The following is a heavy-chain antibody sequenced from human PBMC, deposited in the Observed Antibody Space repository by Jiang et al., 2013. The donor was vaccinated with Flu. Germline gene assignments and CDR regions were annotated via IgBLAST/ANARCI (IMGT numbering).Heavy chain of an antibody. V-gene: IGHV2-70*04. CDR1: GFSLSTSGMR. D-gene: IGHD3-10*01. CDR2: IDWDDAK. Sequence: KPTQTLTLTCTLSGFSLSTSGMRVNWIRQSPGKALEWLARIDWDDAKVYSTSLRTRLTISKGTSGNQVILTMNNVDPLDTATYYCARMFYGSGSHDGSDVWGPRGQRSPSLQ. J-gene: IGHJ3*01. CDR3: ARMFYGSGSHDGSDV.